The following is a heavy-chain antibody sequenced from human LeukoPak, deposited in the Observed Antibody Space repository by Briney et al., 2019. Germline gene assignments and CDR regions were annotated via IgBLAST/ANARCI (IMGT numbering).Heavy chain of an antibody. V-gene: IGHV3-23*01. J-gene: IGHJ4*02. D-gene: IGHD3-10*01. CDR3: VREKFSSGDY. CDR2: TSSSDAGT. Sequence: GGSLRLSCAASGFTLNNYAMSWVRQAPGKGLEWVSATSSSDAGTYHADSVRGRFTISRDNAKNTLYLQLNSLRAEDTAVYYCVREKFSSGDYWGQGTLVTVSS. CDR1: GFTLNNYA.